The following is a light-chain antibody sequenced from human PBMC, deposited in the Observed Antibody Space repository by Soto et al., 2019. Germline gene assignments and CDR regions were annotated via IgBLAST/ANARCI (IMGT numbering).Light chain of an antibody. J-gene: IGLJ2*01. Sequence: QSALTQPASVSGSPGQSITISCTGTSSDVGGYNYVSWYQHHPGKAPKLMIYDDSNRPSGLSYRFSGSKSGNTASLTISGLQAEDEADYYCSSYTSSSTVVFGGGTKLTVL. V-gene: IGLV2-14*03. CDR3: SSYTSSSTVV. CDR2: DDS. CDR1: SSDVGGYNY.